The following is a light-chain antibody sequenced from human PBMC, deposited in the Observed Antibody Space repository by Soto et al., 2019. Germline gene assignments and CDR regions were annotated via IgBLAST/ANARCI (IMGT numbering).Light chain of an antibody. J-gene: IGKJ3*01. CDR1: QSVDSSY. Sequence: EIVLTQSPGTLSLSPGETATLSCRASQSVDSSYLAWYQQRPGQPPRLLIYGASSRATGIPDRFSGTGSGTDFALTSSGLEPEDFAVYYCQQYGGTPLFTFGPGTKVD. V-gene: IGKV3-20*01. CDR2: GAS. CDR3: QQYGGTPLFT.